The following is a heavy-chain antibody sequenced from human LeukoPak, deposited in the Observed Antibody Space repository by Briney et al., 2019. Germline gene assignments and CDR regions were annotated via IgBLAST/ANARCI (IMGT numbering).Heavy chain of an antibody. V-gene: IGHV4-39*07. CDR1: GGSISSANYY. CDR3: ARAQSTDSYYMDV. Sequence: PSETLSLTCTVSGGSISSANYYWGWIRQPPGKGLEWIGSVYNSGSTYYNPSLKSRVTISVDTSKNQFSLKLSSVTAADTAVYYCARAQSTDSYYMDVWGKGTTVTVSS. J-gene: IGHJ6*03. D-gene: IGHD6-19*01. CDR2: VYNSGST.